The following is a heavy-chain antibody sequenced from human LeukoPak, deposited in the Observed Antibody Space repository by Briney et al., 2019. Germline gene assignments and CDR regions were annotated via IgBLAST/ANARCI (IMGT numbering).Heavy chain of an antibody. Sequence: ASVKVSCKASGYTFTSYGISWVRQAPGQGLEWMGWISAYTGNTNYAQKLQGRVTMTTDTSTSTAYMELRSLRSDDTAVYYCARDLSEYYYGSGSYYNALPEIDYWGQGTLVTVSS. J-gene: IGHJ4*02. V-gene: IGHV1-18*01. D-gene: IGHD3-10*01. CDR2: ISAYTGNT. CDR3: ARDLSEYYYGSGSYYNALPEIDY. CDR1: GYTFTSYG.